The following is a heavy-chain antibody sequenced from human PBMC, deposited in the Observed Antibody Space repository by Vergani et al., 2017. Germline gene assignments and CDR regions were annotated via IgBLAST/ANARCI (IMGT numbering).Heavy chain of an antibody. CDR2: ISAYNGNT. CDR3: ARDLTSYSGSLMGHAFDI. Sequence: QVQLVQSGAEVKKPGASVKVSCKASGYTFTSYGISWVRQAPGQGLEWMGWISAYNGNTNYAQKLQGRVTMTTDTSTSTDYMELRSLRSDDTAVYYCARDLTSYSGSLMGHAFDIWGQGTTVTVSS. CDR1: GYTFTSYG. V-gene: IGHV1-18*04. J-gene: IGHJ3*02. D-gene: IGHD6-6*01.